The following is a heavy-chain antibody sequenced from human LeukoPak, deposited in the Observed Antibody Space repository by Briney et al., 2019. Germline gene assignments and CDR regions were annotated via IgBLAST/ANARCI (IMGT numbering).Heavy chain of an antibody. Sequence: ASVKVSCKASGYTFTSYGISWVRQATGQGLEWMGWMNPNSGNTGYAQKFQGRVTMTRNTSISTAYMELSSLRSEDTAVYYCARVIGKRYSSSWYYFDYWGQGTLVTVSS. D-gene: IGHD6-13*01. J-gene: IGHJ4*02. V-gene: IGHV1-8*02. CDR1: GYTFTSYG. CDR3: ARVIGKRYSSSWYYFDY. CDR2: MNPNSGNT.